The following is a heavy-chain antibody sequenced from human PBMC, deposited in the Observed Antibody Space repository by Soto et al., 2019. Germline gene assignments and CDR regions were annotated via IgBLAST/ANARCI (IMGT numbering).Heavy chain of an antibody. Sequence: GGSLRLSCAASGFTFSNYDMSWVRQAPGKGLEYVSTISSNGASTYYADSVKGRFTISRDNSKNTLYLQMSSLRAEDTAVYYCVSARGYSGYDFDYWGQGTLVTVSS. CDR1: GFTFSNYD. CDR2: ISSNGAST. D-gene: IGHD5-12*01. J-gene: IGHJ4*02. V-gene: IGHV3-64D*08. CDR3: VSARGYSGYDFDY.